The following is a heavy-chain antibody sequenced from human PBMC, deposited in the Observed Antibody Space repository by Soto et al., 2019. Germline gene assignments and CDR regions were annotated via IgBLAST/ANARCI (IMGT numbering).Heavy chain of an antibody. CDR2: IYHIGST. J-gene: IGHJ6*02. D-gene: IGHD3-3*01. CDR1: GASINSANW. Sequence: SETLSLTCSVSGASINSANWWVWVRQPPGKGLEWIGEIYHIGSTTYNPSLKSRATISVDKSKNQFSLIVTSVTAADTAVYYCAKRYDFWSGRWYGLGVWGQGTTVTVSS. V-gene: IGHV4-4*02. CDR3: AKRYDFWSGRWYGLGV.